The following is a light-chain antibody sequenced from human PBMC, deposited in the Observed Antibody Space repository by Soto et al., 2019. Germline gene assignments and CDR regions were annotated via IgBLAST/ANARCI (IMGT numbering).Light chain of an antibody. V-gene: IGKV3D-15*01. CDR2: DAS. J-gene: IGKJ4*01. Sequence: EIVMTHSPATLSVSPGHRVTLSCRASQTIDNNLAWYPQRPCQPPRLLIYDASTRASGIPARFSGSGSGTEFNLPISSLQSEDVAVYCCQQYNNWPPLTFGGGPKVEIK. CDR1: QTIDNN. CDR3: QQYNNWPPLT.